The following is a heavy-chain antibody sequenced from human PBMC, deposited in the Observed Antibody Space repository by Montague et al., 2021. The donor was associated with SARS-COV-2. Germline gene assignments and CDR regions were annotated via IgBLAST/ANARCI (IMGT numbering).Heavy chain of an antibody. V-gene: IGHV4-39*01. D-gene: IGHD3-10*01. CDR2: IYYTGST. Sequence: SETLSLTRTVSGGSVSSSSYYWGWIRQPPGKGLEWIGSIYYTGSTYYNPSLKSRVTISVDTSKNQFSLKLSSVTAADTAVYHCARHITGAGNAFDIWGQGTMVTVSS. CDR3: ARHITGAGNAFDI. J-gene: IGHJ3*02. CDR1: GGSVSSSSYY.